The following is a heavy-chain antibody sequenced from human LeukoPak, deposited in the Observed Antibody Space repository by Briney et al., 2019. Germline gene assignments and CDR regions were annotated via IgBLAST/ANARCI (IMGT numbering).Heavy chain of an antibody. V-gene: IGHV3-7*01. CDR3: ASEVSSWFSFDAFDI. J-gene: IGHJ3*02. CDR2: IKQDGSEK. Sequence: GGSLRLSCAASGFTFSSYWMSWVRQAPGKGLEWVANIKQDGSEKYYVDSVKGRFTISRDNAKNSLYLQMNSLRAEDTAVYYCASEVSSWFSFDAFDIWGQGTMVTVSS. CDR1: GFTFSSYW. D-gene: IGHD6-13*01.